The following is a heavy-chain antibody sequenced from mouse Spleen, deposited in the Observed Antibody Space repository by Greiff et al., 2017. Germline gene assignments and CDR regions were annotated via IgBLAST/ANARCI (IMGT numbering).Heavy chain of an antibody. Sequence: QVQLQQPGAELVMPGASVKLSCKASGYTFTSHWMHWVKQRPGQGLEWIGEIDPSDSYTNYNQKFKGKATLTVDKSSSTAYMQLSSLTSEDSAVYYCARDPHGSSPYYAMDYWGQGTSVTVSS. CDR1: GYTFTSHW. CDR2: IDPSDSYT. CDR3: ARDPHGSSPYYAMDY. J-gene: IGHJ4*01. D-gene: IGHD1-1*01. V-gene: IGHV1-69*01.